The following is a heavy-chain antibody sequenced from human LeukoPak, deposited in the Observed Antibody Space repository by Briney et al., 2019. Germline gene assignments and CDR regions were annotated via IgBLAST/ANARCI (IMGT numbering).Heavy chain of an antibody. CDR2: IIPIFGTA. CDR3: AIGSSSSSPYFDY. D-gene: IGHD6-6*01. V-gene: IGHV1-69*05. J-gene: IGHJ4*02. CDR1: GGTSSSYA. Sequence: SVKVSCKASGGTSSSYAISWVRQAPGQGLEWMGGIIPIFGTANYAQKFQGRVTITTDESTSTAYMELSSLRSEDTAVYYCAIGSSSSSPYFDYWGQGTLVTVSS.